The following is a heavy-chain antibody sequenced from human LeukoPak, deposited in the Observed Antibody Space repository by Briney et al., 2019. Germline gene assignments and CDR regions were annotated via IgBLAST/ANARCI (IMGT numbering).Heavy chain of an antibody. CDR1: GFTFTNYW. D-gene: IGHD2-8*01. CDR3: ARALIGYYFDY. J-gene: IGHJ4*02. Sequence: PGGSLRLSCAASGFTFTNYWMSWVRQAPGKGLEWVSSVSNSGDYIHYADSVKGRFTISRDNSKNSLYLQMNSLRAEDTAVYYCARALIGYYFDYWGQGTLVTVSS. CDR2: VSNSGDYI. V-gene: IGHV3-21*06.